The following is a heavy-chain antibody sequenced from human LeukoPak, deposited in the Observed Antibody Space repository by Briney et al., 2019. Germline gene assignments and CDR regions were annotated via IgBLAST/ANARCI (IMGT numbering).Heavy chain of an antibody. CDR2: GGSGGGT. V-gene: IGHV3-23*01. CDR1: GFILCGYA. J-gene: IGHJ6*03. Sequence: GGSLRLSCAASGFILCGYAMSWVRQAPGKGLEWVSYGGSGGGTYYADSVKGRFTVSRDNSKSTLYLQMNSLTAENTAVYYCAKMRGQYYHSYYMDAWGKGTTVTVSS. CDR3: AKMRGQYYHSYYMDA.